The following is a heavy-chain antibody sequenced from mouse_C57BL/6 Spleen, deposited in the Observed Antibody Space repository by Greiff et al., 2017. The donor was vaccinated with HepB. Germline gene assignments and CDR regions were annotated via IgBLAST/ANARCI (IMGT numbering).Heavy chain of an antibody. Sequence: VQLQQPGAELVRPGSSVKLSCKASGYTFTSYWMHWVKQRPIQGLEWIGNIDPSDSETHYNQKFKDKATLTVDKSSSTAYMQLSSLTSEDSAVYYCARTLYYYGSSRYAMDYWGQGTSVTVSS. CDR2: IDPSDSET. V-gene: IGHV1-52*01. J-gene: IGHJ4*01. D-gene: IGHD1-1*01. CDR3: ARTLYYYGSSRYAMDY. CDR1: GYTFTSYW.